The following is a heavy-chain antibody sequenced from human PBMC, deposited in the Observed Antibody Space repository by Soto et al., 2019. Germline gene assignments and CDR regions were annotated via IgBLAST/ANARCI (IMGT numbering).Heavy chain of an antibody. V-gene: IGHV1-3*01. CDR1: GYTFTSYA. Sequence: ASVKVSCKASGYTFTSYAMHWVRQAPGQRREWMGWINAGNGNTKYSQKFQGRVTITRDTSASTAYMELSSLRSEDTAVYYCATAIADDAFDIWGRGXMVTVSS. CDR2: INAGNGNT. D-gene: IGHD2-2*01. CDR3: ATAIADDAFDI. J-gene: IGHJ3*02.